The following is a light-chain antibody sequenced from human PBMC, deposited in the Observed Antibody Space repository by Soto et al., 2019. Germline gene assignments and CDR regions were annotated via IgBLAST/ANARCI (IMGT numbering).Light chain of an antibody. CDR1: SSNIGRNF. CDR2: DDT. CDR3: GTWDSSLSVLV. V-gene: IGLV1-51*01. Sequence: QSVLTQPPSVSAAPGQGVTMSCSGTSSNIGRNFVAWYQQLPGTAPKLLIYDDTKRPYGIPGQFSASKSGTSATLAITGLQTGDEADYYCGTWDSSLSVLVFGGGTKVTVL. J-gene: IGLJ3*02.